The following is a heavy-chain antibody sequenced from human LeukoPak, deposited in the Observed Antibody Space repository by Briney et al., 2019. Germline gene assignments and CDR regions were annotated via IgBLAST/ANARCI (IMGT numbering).Heavy chain of an antibody. V-gene: IGHV3-11*06. CDR2: ISSSSIYT. CDR1: GFTFTDYD. CDR3: ATDAPRGGYSYGYYY. J-gene: IGHJ4*02. D-gene: IGHD5-18*01. Sequence: GGSLRLSCAASGFTFTDYDMSGIRQGPGKGLEWGSYISSSSIYTNYAYSVNGQFPISRDNAKNSLYTQMTSLRPEDTGVYYCATDAPRGGYSYGYYYWGQGTLVTVCS.